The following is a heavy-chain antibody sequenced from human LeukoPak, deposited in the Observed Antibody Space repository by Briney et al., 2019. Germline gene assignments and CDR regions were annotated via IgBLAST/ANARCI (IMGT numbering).Heavy chain of an antibody. Sequence: VEPSETLSLTCTVSGVSISSYYWSWIRQPPGRGLEWIGYIYYSGSTKYSPSLKSRVTISADTSENQFSLKLSSVTAADTAVYYCARGDGYNYPYYYYYYMDVWGKGTTVTVSS. CDR2: IYYSGST. D-gene: IGHD5-24*01. CDR1: GVSISSYY. J-gene: IGHJ6*03. V-gene: IGHV4-59*01. CDR3: ARGDGYNYPYYYYYYMDV.